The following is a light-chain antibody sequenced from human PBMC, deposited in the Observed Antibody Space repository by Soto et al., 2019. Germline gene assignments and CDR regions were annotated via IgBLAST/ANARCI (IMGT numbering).Light chain of an antibody. J-gene: IGKJ4*01. CDR2: GAS. CDR1: QSVRSE. CDR3: QQYERWPPLT. V-gene: IGKV3-15*01. Sequence: EIVMTQSPASLSVSPGERVTLSCRASQSVRSELAWYQQKSGQPPRLLIYGASTQATGIPVRFSGSGSGTEFTLTINDLQSEDFAVYYCQQYERWPPLTFGGGTKVEIK.